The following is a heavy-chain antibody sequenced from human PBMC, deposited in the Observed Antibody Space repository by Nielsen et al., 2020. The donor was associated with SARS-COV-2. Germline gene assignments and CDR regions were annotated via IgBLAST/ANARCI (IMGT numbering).Heavy chain of an antibody. CDR2: IDWDDDK. J-gene: IGHJ4*02. CDR1: GFSLSTSGMR. V-gene: IGHV2-70*04. CDR3: ARDKQWLGTFDY. Sequence: SGPTLVQPPQTLTLTCTFSGFSLSTSGMRVSWIRQPPGKALEWLARIDWDDDKFYSTSLKTRLTISKDTSKNQVVLTMTNMDPVDTATYYCARDKQWLGTFDYWGQGTLVTVSS. D-gene: IGHD6-19*01.